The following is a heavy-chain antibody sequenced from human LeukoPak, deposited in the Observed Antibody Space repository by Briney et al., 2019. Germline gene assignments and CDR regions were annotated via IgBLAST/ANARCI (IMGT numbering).Heavy chain of an antibody. CDR1: GFTFSSYG. J-gene: IGHJ4*02. D-gene: IGHD5-18*01. Sequence: GGSLRPSCAASGFTFSSYGMHWVRQAPGKGLERVAVISYDGSNKYYADSVKGRFTISRDNSKNTLYLQMNSLRAEDTAVYYCAKPSRGYSYGPGDYWGQGTLVTVSS. CDR2: ISYDGSNK. V-gene: IGHV3-30*18. CDR3: AKPSRGYSYGPGDY.